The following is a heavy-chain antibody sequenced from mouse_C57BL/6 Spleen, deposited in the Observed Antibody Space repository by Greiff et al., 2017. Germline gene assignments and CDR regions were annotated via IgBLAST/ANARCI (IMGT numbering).Heavy chain of an antibody. J-gene: IGHJ2*01. D-gene: IGHD3-2*02. CDR2: IYPGDGDT. V-gene: IGHV1-82*01. CDR1: GYAFSSSW. CDR3: ARERATQALFDY. Sequence: VKLQESGPELVKPGASVKISCKASGYAFSSSWMNWVKQRPGKGLEWIGRIYPGDGDTNYTGKFKGKATLTADKSSSTAYMPPSSLTSEDSAVYFWARERATQALFDYWGQGTTLTVSS.